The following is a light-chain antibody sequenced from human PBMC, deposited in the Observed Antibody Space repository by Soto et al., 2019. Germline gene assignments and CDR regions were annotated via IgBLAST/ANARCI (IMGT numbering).Light chain of an antibody. J-gene: IGLJ2*01. Sequence: QLVLTQSSSAPASLGSSVKLTCTLSSGHSSYIIAWHQQQPGKAPRYLMKLEGSGSYNKGSGVPDRFSGSSSGADRYLTISNLQFEDEADYYCETWDSNTRVFGGGTQLTVL. V-gene: IGLV4-60*02. CDR1: SGHSSYI. CDR2: LEGSGSY. CDR3: ETWDSNTRV.